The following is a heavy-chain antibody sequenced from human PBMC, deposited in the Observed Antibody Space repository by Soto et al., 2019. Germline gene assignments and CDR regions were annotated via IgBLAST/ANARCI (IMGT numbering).Heavy chain of an antibody. CDR1: GFNFRGYW. D-gene: IGHD2-2*01. CDR3: VRDVGVDYAN. Sequence: EVQLVESGGALVQPGGSLRISCVGSGFNFRGYWMSWVRQAPGKGLEWVATMNEDGSEIYYVGSVKGRLAISRDNDENSLNLKMSFVSAEDTGVYFCVRDVGVDYANWGQGTLVTVSS. CDR2: MNEDGSEI. V-gene: IGHV3-7*01. J-gene: IGHJ4*02.